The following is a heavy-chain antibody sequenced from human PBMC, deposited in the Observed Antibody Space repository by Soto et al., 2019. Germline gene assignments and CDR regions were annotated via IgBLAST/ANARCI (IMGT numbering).Heavy chain of an antibody. CDR1: GYTFTGYY. Sequence: ASVKVSCKASGYTFTGYYMHWVRQAPGQGLEWMGWINPNSGGTNYAQKFQGWVTMTRDTSISTAYMELSRLRSDDTAVYYCARDHGNGGYYFDYWGQGTLVTVSS. J-gene: IGHJ4*02. V-gene: IGHV1-2*04. CDR2: INPNSGGT. CDR3: ARDHGNGGYYFDY. D-gene: IGHD1-1*01.